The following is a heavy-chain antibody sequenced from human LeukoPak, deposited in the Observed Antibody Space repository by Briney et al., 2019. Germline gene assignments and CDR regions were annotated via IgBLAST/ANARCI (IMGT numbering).Heavy chain of an antibody. CDR3: ARGDPHADL. Sequence: RGSPRLSCAASGFALSTYEMNWVRQAPGKGLEWIADITISGHTKNYADSVKGRFTISRDNARTSLYLQMNSLRVEDTGVYYCARGDPHADLWGQGTLVTVSS. V-gene: IGHV3-48*03. J-gene: IGHJ4*02. CDR1: GFALSTYE. CDR2: ITISGHTK.